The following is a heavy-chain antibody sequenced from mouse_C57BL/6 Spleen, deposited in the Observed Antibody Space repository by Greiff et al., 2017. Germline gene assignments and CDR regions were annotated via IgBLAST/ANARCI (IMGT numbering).Heavy chain of an antibody. V-gene: IGHV1-42*01. CDR2: INPSTGGT. CDR3: ARRYDYDEGFAY. J-gene: IGHJ3*01. Sequence: EVQLQQSGPELVKPGASVKISCKASGYSFTGYYMNWVKQSPEKSLEWIGEINPSTGGTTYNQKFKAKATLTVDKSSSTAYMQLKSLTSEDSAVYYCARRYDYDEGFAYWGQGTLVTVSA. D-gene: IGHD2-4*01. CDR1: GYSFTGYY.